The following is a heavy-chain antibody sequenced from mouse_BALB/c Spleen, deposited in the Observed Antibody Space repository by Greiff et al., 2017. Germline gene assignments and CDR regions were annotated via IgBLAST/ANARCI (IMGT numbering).Heavy chain of an antibody. D-gene: IGHD2-14*01. CDR2: INPYNGGT. CDR3: ARSDYRYDDAMDY. Sequence: VQLQQSGPELVKPGASMKISCKASGYSFTGYTMNWVKQSHGKNLEWIGLINPYNGGTSYNQKFKGKATLTADKSSSTAYMQLSSLTSENSAVYFCARSDYRYDDAMDYWGQGTSVTVSS. V-gene: IGHV1S135*01. CDR1: GYSFTGYT. J-gene: IGHJ4*01.